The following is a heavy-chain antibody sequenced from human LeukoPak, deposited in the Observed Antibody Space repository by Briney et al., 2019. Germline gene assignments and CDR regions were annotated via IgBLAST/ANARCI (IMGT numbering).Heavy chain of an antibody. D-gene: IGHD6-13*01. CDR2: IHYSGST. V-gene: IGHV4-59*01. CDR3: ARDSFSAAAGRYGMDV. Sequence: PSETLSLTCTVSGDSITAYYWSWIRLPPGKGLEWIGFIHYSGSTNYNPSLKSRVTISVDTSKNQFSLKVSSVTAADTAVYYCARDSFSAAAGRYGMDVWGKGTTVTVSS. CDR1: GDSITAYY. J-gene: IGHJ6*04.